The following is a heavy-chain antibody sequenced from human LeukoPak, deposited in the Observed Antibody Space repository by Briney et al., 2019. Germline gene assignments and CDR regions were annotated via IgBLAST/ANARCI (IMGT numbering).Heavy chain of an antibody. D-gene: IGHD2-21*01. CDR1: GYTFTSYY. CDR2: INPNSGGT. Sequence: ASVKVSCKASGYTFTSYYMHWVRQAPGQGLEWMGWINPNSGGTNYAQKFQGRATMTRDTSISTAYMELSRLTSDDTAVYYCARVMGVVNKGGYYMDVWGKGTTVTVSS. J-gene: IGHJ6*03. CDR3: ARVMGVVNKGGYYMDV. V-gene: IGHV1-2*02.